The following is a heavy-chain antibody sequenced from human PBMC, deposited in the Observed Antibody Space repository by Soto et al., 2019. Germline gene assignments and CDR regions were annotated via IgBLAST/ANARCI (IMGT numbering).Heavy chain of an antibody. D-gene: IGHD3-10*01. CDR1: GNTLTELS. CDR3: AIYGSGSYYNPLGAFDI. J-gene: IGHJ3*02. CDR2: FDPQDGET. Sequence: ASVKVSCKVSGNTLTELSIHWVRQAPGKGLEWMGGFDPQDGETIYAQKFQGRVTITEDTSTDTAYMEMSSLRSEDTAVYYCAIYGSGSYYNPLGAFDIWGQGTMVTVSS. V-gene: IGHV1-24*01.